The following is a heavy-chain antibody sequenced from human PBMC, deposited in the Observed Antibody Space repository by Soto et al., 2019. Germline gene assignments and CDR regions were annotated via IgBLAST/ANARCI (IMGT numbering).Heavy chain of an antibody. V-gene: IGHV3-21*01. CDR1: GFTFSSYS. CDR3: ARERRWFGELGQYYYGMDV. Sequence: GGSLRLSCAASGFTFSSYSMNWVRQAPGKGLEWVSSISSSSSYIYYADSVKGRFTISRDNAKNSLYLQMNSLRPEDTAVYYCARERRWFGELGQYYYGMDVWGQGTTVTVSS. D-gene: IGHD3-10*01. J-gene: IGHJ6*02. CDR2: ISSSSSYI.